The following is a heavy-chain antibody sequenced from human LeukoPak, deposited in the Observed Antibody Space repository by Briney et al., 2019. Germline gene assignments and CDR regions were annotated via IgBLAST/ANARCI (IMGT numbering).Heavy chain of an antibody. CDR1: GYTFTGHY. CDR3: ARDFQGLGTRGY. CDR2: INPNSGGT. D-gene: IGHD6-13*01. V-gene: IGHV1-2*02. Sequence: AASVKVSCKASGYTFTGHYMHWVRQAPGQGLEWMGWINPNSGGTNYAQKFQGRVTMTRDTSISTAYMELSRLRSDDTAVYYCARDFQGLGTRGYWGQGTLVTVSS. J-gene: IGHJ4*02.